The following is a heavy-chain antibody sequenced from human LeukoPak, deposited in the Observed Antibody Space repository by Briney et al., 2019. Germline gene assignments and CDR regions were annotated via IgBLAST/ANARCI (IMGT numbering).Heavy chain of an antibody. CDR1: GDSVSRIHYA. Sequence: SQTLSLTCTISGDSVSRIHYAGNWFRPSPSRGLEWLGRTYYRSRWYSDYAVSVRGRITVNADPSRNQFSLHLYSLTPEDTAVYYCAFGGETWSLDYWGQGILVTVSS. CDR2: TYYRSRWYS. J-gene: IGHJ4*02. D-gene: IGHD4-23*01. V-gene: IGHV6-1*01. CDR3: AFGGETWSLDY.